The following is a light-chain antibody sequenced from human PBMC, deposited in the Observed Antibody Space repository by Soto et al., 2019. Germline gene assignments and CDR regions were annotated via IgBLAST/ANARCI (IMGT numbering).Light chain of an antibody. CDR2: GIS. Sequence: EMVMTQSPAILSVSPGESATLSCRASQSVNSNYLAWYQQHPGQPPRLLIYGISTRATGIPATFSGSGSGTEFSLTISSLQSEDFAVYYCQQYSKWPITFGPGTRLEIK. CDR3: QQYSKWPIT. CDR1: QSVNSN. V-gene: IGKV3-15*01. J-gene: IGKJ5*01.